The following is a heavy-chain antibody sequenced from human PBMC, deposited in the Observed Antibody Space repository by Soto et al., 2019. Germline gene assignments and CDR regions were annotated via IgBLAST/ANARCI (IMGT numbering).Heavy chain of an antibody. CDR2: IIPIFGTA. CDR3: ARSRPPPGAAPSYFDY. V-gene: IGHV1-69*12. Sequence: QVQLVQSGAEVKKPGSSVKVSCKDSEGTFSSYAISWVRQAPGQGLEWMGGIIPIFGTANYAQKFQGRVTITADESTSTAYMELSSLRSEDTAVYYCARSRPPPGAAPSYFDYWGQVTLVTVSS. J-gene: IGHJ4*02. D-gene: IGHD1-26*01. CDR1: EGTFSSYA.